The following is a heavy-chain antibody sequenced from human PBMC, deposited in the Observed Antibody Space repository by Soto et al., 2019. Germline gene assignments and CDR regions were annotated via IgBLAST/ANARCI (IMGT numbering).Heavy chain of an antibody. CDR3: AKLGDAVSGYFDF. D-gene: IGHD3-3*01. CDR2: VSFDGSHK. Sequence: GGSLRLSGAASGFTFSSYAIHWVRQAPGKGLEWVADVSFDGSHKTYAVPVRGRFTISRDNSKKTVYLQMNSLRAEDTALYYCAKLGDAVSGYFDFWGQGTQVTVSS. CDR1: GFTFSSYA. V-gene: IGHV3-30*18. J-gene: IGHJ5*01.